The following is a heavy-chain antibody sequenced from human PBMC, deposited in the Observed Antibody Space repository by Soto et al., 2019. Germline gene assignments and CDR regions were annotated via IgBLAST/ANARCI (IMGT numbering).Heavy chain of an antibody. CDR1: GGSISSSSYY. J-gene: IGHJ6*02. V-gene: IGHV4-39*01. CDR3: ANCCLAAAPLYYYYGMDV. CDR2: IYYSGST. Sequence: SETLSLTCTVSGGSISSSSYYWGWIRQPPGKGLEWIGSIYYSGSTYYNPSLKSRVTISVDTSKNQFSLKLSSVTAADTAVYYCANCCLAAAPLYYYYGMDVWGQGTTVT. D-gene: IGHD6-13*01.